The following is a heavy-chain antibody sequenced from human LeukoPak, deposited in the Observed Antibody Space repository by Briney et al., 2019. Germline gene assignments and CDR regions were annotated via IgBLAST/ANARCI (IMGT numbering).Heavy chain of an antibody. CDR2: ISGSGDGK. CDR3: AKAPGFTVVTSFDW. J-gene: IGHJ4*02. CDR1: GFTFRSYA. D-gene: IGHD2-21*02. V-gene: IGHV3-23*01. Sequence: GGSLRLSCEASGFTFRSYAMNWVRQAPGKGLEWVLVISGSGDGKHYADSVKGRFTISRDNSKNTLYLQMNSLRVEDTAVYSCAKAPGFTVVTSFDWWGQGTLVTVSS.